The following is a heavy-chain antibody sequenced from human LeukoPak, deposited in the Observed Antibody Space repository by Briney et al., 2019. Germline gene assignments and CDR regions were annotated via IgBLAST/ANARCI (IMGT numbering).Heavy chain of an antibody. Sequence: TGGSLRLSCAASGFPFSSYIMNWVRQAPGKGLEWVSYISASGSNIYYLDSVKGRFTVSRDNAMNSLFLQMDRPRAEDTAVYYCVRVKGTYFDFWGQGTLVTVSS. V-gene: IGHV3-48*01. CDR1: GFPFSSYI. D-gene: IGHD1-1*01. CDR3: VRVKGTYFDF. J-gene: IGHJ4*02. CDR2: ISASGSNI.